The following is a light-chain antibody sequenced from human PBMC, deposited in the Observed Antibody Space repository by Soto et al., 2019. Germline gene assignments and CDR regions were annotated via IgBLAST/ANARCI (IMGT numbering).Light chain of an antibody. CDR1: QNIGTN. CDR3: QQYNNWPPRT. Sequence: EIGMKQSPATLSVSPGERATLSCRASQNIGTNLAWYQQKSGQAPRLLVYGASTRATGIADRFSGSGSGTEFTLTISSLQSEDFAVYYCQQYNNWPPRTFGQGTKVDI. V-gene: IGKV3-15*01. J-gene: IGKJ1*01. CDR2: GAS.